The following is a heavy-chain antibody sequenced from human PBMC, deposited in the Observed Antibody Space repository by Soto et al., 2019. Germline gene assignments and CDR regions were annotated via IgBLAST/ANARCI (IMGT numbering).Heavy chain of an antibody. J-gene: IGHJ6*02. CDR1: GDSVSSNSAA. D-gene: IGHD3-10*01. V-gene: IGHV6-1*01. CDR2: TYYRSKWYN. CDR3: ARAGGGITMVRGVIGFYYYGMDV. Sequence: PSETLSLTCAISGDSVSSNSAAWNWIRQSPSRGLEWLGRTYYRSKWYNDYAVSVKSRITINPDTSKNQFSLPLNSVTPEATAVYSCARAGGGITMVRGVIGFYYYGMDVWGQGTTVTVSS.